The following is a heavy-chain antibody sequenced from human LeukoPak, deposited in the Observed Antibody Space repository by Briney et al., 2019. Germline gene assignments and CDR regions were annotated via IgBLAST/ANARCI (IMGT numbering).Heavy chain of an antibody. CDR2: ISVYNGNT. Sequence: ASVKVSCKASGYTFISCGITWVRQAPGQGLEWMGWISVYNGNTNYAQKLQGRVTMTTDTSTSTAYMELRSLTSDDTAVYVCARDGYIYGSLDYWGQGTLVTVSS. V-gene: IGHV1-18*04. D-gene: IGHD5-18*01. CDR3: ARDGYIYGSLDY. J-gene: IGHJ4*02. CDR1: GYTFISCG.